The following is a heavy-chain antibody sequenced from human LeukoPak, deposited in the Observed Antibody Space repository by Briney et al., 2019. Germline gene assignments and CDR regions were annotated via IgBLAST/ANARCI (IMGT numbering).Heavy chain of an antibody. CDR1: GFTFSTYA. CDR3: ARQPVGTTTWFSARFDY. V-gene: IGHV3-23*01. CDR2: ISGGGGST. Sequence: GGSLRLPCAASGFTFSTYAMSWVRQAPGKGLEWVSAISGGGGSTYYADSVKGRFTMSRDNSKNTLYLQMNSLRAEDTAVYYCARQPVGTTTWFSARFDYWGQGTLVTVSS. J-gene: IGHJ4*02. D-gene: IGHD1-26*01.